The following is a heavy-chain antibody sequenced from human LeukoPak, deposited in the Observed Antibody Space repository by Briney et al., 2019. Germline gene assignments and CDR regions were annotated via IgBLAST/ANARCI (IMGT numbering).Heavy chain of an antibody. V-gene: IGHV3-30-3*01. CDR1: GFTFNDYA. Sequence: GGSLRLPCAASGFTFNDYAMYWVRQAPGKGLEWVTLISYDGYDQSYADSVRGRFTISRDNSKNTLYLQMDSLRTEDTAVYYCARDFFPIVDSSWYEIGYWGQGTLVTVSS. D-gene: IGHD6-13*01. CDR2: ISYDGYDQ. J-gene: IGHJ4*02. CDR3: ARDFFPIVDSSWYEIGY.